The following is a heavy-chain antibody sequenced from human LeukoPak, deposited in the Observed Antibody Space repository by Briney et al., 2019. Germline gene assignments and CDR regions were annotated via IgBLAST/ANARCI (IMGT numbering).Heavy chain of an antibody. D-gene: IGHD2-2*03. J-gene: IGHJ6*03. CDR2: IYHSGST. CDR1: GGSISSYY. CDR3: ASSGYCSSTSCYCPFSDYYMDV. V-gene: IGHV4-38-2*02. Sequence: SETLSLTCTVSGGSISSYYWGWIRQPPGKGLEWIGSIYHSGSTYYNPSLKSRVTISVDTSKNQFSLKLSSVTAADTAVYYCASSGYCSSTSCYCPFSDYYMDVWGKGTTVTISS.